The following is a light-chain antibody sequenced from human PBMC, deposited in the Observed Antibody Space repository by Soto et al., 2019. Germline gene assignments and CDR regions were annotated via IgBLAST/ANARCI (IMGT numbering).Light chain of an antibody. CDR3: CSFAGSGTWV. CDR1: SSDFGSYNL. V-gene: IGLV2-23*01. J-gene: IGLJ3*02. CDR2: EGS. Sequence: QSALTQPASVSGSPGQSITISCTGSSSDFGSYNLVSWYQQHPDKAPKVIIYEGSQRPSGVSNRFSASKSGNTASLTISGLQAEDEADYYCCSFAGSGTWVFGGGTKLTVL.